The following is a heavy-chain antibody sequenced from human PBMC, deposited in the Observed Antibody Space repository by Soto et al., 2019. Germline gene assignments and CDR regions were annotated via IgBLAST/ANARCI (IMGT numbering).Heavy chain of an antibody. J-gene: IGHJ4*02. CDR3: ATNRFKTLGDY. CDR2: NNHSGST. Sequence: QVQLQQWGAGLLKPSETLSLTCAVYGGSFSGYYWSWIRQPPGKGLEWIGENNHSGSTKYNPSLKSRVTISVDTSKNQFSLKLSSVTAADTAVYYCATNRFKTLGDYWGQGILVTVSS. D-gene: IGHD3-16*02. CDR1: GGSFSGYY. V-gene: IGHV4-34*01.